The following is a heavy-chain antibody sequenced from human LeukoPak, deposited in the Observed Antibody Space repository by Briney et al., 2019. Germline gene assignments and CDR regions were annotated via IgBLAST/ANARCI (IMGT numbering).Heavy chain of an antibody. CDR1: GDSIRSSPYY. Sequence: PSETLSLTCTVSGDSIRSSPYYWGWVRQPPGKGLEWIGSIYYSGSTHYNPSLKRRVTISVDTSKNQFSLKLSSVTAADTAVYYCARDSGYDSSGSDSQFDYWGQGTLVTVSS. CDR2: IYYSGST. V-gene: IGHV4-39*07. J-gene: IGHJ4*02. D-gene: IGHD3-22*01. CDR3: ARDSGYDSSGSDSQFDY.